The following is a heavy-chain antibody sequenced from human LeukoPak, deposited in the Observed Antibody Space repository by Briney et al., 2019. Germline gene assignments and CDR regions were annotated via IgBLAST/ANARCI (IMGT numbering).Heavy chain of an antibody. CDR1: GYTFTGYY. D-gene: IGHD3-22*01. J-gene: IGHJ1*01. Sequence: ASVKVSCKASGYTFTGYYMHWVRQAPGQGLEWMGWINPNSGGTNYAQKFQGRVTMTRDTSISTAYMELSRLRSDDTAVYYCARDPLKYCYDSSGYPYFEYWGQGTLVTVSS. CDR3: ARDPLKYCYDSSGYPYFEY. CDR2: INPNSGGT. V-gene: IGHV1-2*02.